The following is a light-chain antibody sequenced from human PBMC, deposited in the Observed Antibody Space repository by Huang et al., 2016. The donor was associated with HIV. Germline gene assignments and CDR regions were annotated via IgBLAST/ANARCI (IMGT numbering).Light chain of an antibody. CDR3: QQGYNAPYT. V-gene: IGKV1-39*01. Sequence: DIQMTQSPSSLSASVGDRVTITCRASQSISWYLNWYQHKPGKAPRLLIYAASSLQSGVPSTFSGDGSVTDFTLTISSLQPEDFATYYCQQGYNAPYTFGQGTKLEIK. CDR2: AAS. J-gene: IGKJ2*01. CDR1: QSISWY.